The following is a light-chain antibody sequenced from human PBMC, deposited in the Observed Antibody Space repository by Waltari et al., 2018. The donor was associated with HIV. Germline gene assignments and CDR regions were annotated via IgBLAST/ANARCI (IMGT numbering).Light chain of an antibody. Sequence: QSALTPPASVSGSPGQSITISCTGTSSYVGSYSLVSWYQQHPGKAPKLMIYEVSKRPSGVSNRFSGSKSGNTASLTISGLQAEDEADYYCCSYAGSSTFVVFGGGTKLTVL. CDR3: CSYAGSSTFVV. V-gene: IGLV2-23*02. CDR2: EVS. J-gene: IGLJ2*01. CDR1: SSYVGSYSL.